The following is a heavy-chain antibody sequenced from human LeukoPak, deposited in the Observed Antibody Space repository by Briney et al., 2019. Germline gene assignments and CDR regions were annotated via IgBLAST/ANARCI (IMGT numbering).Heavy chain of an antibody. CDR3: ARGRYCSADICSGGDAFDI. D-gene: IGHD2-15*01. Sequence: SETLSLTCTVAGCSTNNYYWSWIRPPAGKGLEWIGRIYIRGSTNYNPSLKSRVNMSVDTSNNQFSLKLSSVTAADTAVYYCARGRYCSADICSGGDAFDIWGQGKMVSVSS. CDR1: GCSTNNYY. J-gene: IGHJ3*02. CDR2: IYIRGST. V-gene: IGHV4-4*07.